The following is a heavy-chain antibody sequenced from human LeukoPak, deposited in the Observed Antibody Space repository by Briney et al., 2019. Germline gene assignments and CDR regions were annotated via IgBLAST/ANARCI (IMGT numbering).Heavy chain of an antibody. CDR2: IHYSEST. CDR1: GGSISSSSYY. V-gene: IGHV4-39*07. J-gene: IGHJ6*03. D-gene: IGHD2-15*01. CDR3: ARGYCSGGSCYSYYYYNYMDV. Sequence: SETLSLTCTVSGGSISSSSYYWRWIRQPPGKGLEWIGSIHYSESTNYNPSLKSRVTISVDTSKNQFSLKLSSVTAADTAVYYCARGYCSGGSCYSYYYYNYMDVWGKGTTVTVSS.